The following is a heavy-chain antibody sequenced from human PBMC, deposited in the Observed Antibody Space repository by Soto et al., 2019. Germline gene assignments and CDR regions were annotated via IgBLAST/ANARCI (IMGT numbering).Heavy chain of an antibody. Sequence: GGSRRLSCAASGFTFSSYAMSWVRQAPGKGLEWVSSISGSGGSTYYADAVKGRFTITRDNSKNALYLQMNSLRAEDTAVYYCAKSKESILGYCSGGSCYPYCYFDYWGQGTLVTVSS. CDR1: GFTFSSYA. V-gene: IGHV3-23*01. CDR2: ISGSGGST. CDR3: AKSKESILGYCSGGSCYPYCYFDY. D-gene: IGHD2-15*01. J-gene: IGHJ4*02.